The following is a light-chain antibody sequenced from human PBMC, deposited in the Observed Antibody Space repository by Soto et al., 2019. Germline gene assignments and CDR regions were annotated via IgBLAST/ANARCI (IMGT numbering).Light chain of an antibody. CDR3: SSYTTSSTLV. CDR2: DVT. J-gene: IGLJ2*01. V-gene: IGLV2-14*01. CDR1: STDIGGFDS. Sequence: QPASVSASPGQSITISCTGTSTDIGGFDSVSWYQQHPGKAPKLMIYDVTDRPSGVSNRFSGSKSGDTASLTISGLQAEDEADYYCSSYTTSSTLVFGGGTKLTVL.